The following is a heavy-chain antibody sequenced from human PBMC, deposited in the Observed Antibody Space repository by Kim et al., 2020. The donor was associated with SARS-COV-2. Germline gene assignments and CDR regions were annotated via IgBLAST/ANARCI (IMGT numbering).Heavy chain of an antibody. V-gene: IGHV3-23*01. D-gene: IGHD2-2*01. J-gene: IGHJ4*02. CDR3: ATRPCDGLYAPWYY. CDR1: GFTLSTCA. CDR2: ISATSGIT. Sequence: GGSLRLSCVVSGFTLSTCAMTWVRQAPGKGLKWVSTISATSGITYYADSVKGRFTVSRDNSKNTLDLQMNSLRAEDTALYYCATRPCDGLYAPWYYWGRGTLVTVSS.